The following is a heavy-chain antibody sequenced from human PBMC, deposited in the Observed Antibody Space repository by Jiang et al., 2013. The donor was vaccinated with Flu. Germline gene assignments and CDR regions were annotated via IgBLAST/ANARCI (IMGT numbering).Heavy chain of an antibody. D-gene: IGHD3-10*01. V-gene: IGHV2-70*11. CDR1: GFSLSTSGMC. J-gene: IGHJ4*02. CDR2: IDWDDDK. CDR3: ARIHYYGSGSYYVFDY. Sequence: KPTQTLTLTCTFSGFSLSTSGMCVSWIRQPPGKALEWLARIDWDDDKYYSTSLKTRLTISKDTSKNQVVLTMTNMDPVDTATYYCARIHYYGSGSYYVFDYWGQGTLVTVSS.